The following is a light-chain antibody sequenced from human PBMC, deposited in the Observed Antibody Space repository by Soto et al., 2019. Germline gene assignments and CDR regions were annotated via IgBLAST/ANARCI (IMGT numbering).Light chain of an antibody. CDR1: NIGSKS. CDR2: SDR. CDR3: QVWDSGSDNNV. J-gene: IGLJ1*01. V-gene: IGLV3-21*02. Sequence: SYELTQPPSVSVAPGQTARITCGGNNIGSKSVNWYQHKPGQAPVLVVYSDRDRPSGIPERFSGSNAGNTATLTISRVEAGDEADYYCQVWDSGSDNNVFGTGTKVTVL.